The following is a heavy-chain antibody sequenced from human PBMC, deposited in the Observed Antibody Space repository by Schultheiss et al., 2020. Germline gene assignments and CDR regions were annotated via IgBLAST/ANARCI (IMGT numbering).Heavy chain of an antibody. CDR2: INPSGGST. CDR1: GYTFTSYY. J-gene: IGHJ5*02. CDR3: ARGQYSGSFDP. V-gene: IGHV1-46*01. Sequence: ASVKVSCKASGYTFTSYYMHWVRQAPGQGLEWMGIINPSGGSTSYAQKFQGRVTMTTDTSTSTAYMELRSLRSDDTAVYYCARGQYSGSFDPWGQGTLVTVSS. D-gene: IGHD1-26*01.